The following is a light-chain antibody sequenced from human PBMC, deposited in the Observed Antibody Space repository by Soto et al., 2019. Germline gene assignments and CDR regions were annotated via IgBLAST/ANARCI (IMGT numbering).Light chain of an antibody. CDR1: QSISSY. V-gene: IGKV1-39*01. J-gene: IGKJ5*01. CDR3: QHSYSSPPIT. Sequence: DIQMTQSPSSLSASLGDRITITCRASQSISSYLNWYQQKPGKAPKLLIYDASSLQSGVPSRFSGSGSGTDFTLTISSLQPEDFATYYCQHSYSSPPITFGQGTRLEIK. CDR2: DAS.